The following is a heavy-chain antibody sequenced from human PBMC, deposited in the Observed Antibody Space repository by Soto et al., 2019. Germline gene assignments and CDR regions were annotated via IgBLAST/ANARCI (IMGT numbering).Heavy chain of an antibody. CDR1: GFTFSSYG. Sequence: QVQLVESGGGVVQPGRSLRLSCAASGFTFSSYGMHWVRQAPGKGLEWVAVIRFDGSNKYYADSVKGRFTISRDNSKNTTYLQMPSLRTKDTAVYYCARVRITATTFRRFDYWGQGTLVTVSS. D-gene: IGHD1-20*01. CDR3: ARVRITATTFRRFDY. V-gene: IGHV3-33*01. J-gene: IGHJ4*02. CDR2: IRFDGSNK.